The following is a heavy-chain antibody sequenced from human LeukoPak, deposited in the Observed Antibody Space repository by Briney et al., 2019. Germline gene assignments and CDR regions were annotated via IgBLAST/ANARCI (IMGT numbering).Heavy chain of an antibody. CDR1: GFTFSSSW. CDR2: IKTDESTT. D-gene: IGHD2-2*01. J-gene: IGHJ4*02. Sequence: GGSLRLSCAVSGFTFSSSWLHWVRQAPGQGLVWVSHIKTDESTTAYADTVKGRFTICRDNANNTLYMQMYSLRAEDTCVYYWARGNQQLPRSTPDYWGQGTLVTVSS. V-gene: IGHV3-74*01. CDR3: ARGNQQLPRSTPDY.